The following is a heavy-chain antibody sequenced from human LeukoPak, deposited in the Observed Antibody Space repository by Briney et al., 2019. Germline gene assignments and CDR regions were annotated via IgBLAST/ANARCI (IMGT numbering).Heavy chain of an antibody. Sequence: GGSLRLSCVVSGFTFSDHYMDWVRQAPGKGLEWVGRTRNKANSYTTEYAASVKGRFTISRDDSKKSLYLQMNSLKTEDTAVYYCASSGWSLRGYYFDYWGQGTLVTVSS. CDR2: TRNKANSYTT. V-gene: IGHV3-72*01. CDR1: GFTFSDHY. CDR3: ASSGWSLRGYYFDY. J-gene: IGHJ4*02. D-gene: IGHD6-19*01.